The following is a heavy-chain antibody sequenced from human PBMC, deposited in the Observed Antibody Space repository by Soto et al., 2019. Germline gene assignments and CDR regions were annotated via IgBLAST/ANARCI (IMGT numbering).Heavy chain of an antibody. CDR3: ARGGYYDSSAYSPGDTDYYYYYGMDV. V-gene: IGHV1-69*13. Sequence: SVKVSCKASGGTFSSYAISWVRQAPGQGLEWMGGIIPIFGTANYAQKFQGRVTITADESTSTAYMELSSLRSEDTAVYYCARGGYYDSSAYSPGDTDYYYYYGMDVWG. CDR1: GGTFSSYA. D-gene: IGHD3-22*01. J-gene: IGHJ6*02. CDR2: IIPIFGTA.